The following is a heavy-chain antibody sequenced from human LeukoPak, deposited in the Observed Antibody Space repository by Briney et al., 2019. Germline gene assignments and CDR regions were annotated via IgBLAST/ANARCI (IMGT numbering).Heavy chain of an antibody. V-gene: IGHV4-39*01. CDR3: ACIPRGVIDY. CDR2: IYYSGST. D-gene: IGHD3-10*01. CDR1: GGSISSSSYY. Sequence: SETLSLTCTVSGGSISSSSYYWGWIRQPPGKGLEWIGSIYYSGSTYYNPPLKSRVTISVDTSKNQFSLKLSSVTAADTAVYYCACIPRGVIDYWGQGTLVTVSS. J-gene: IGHJ4*02.